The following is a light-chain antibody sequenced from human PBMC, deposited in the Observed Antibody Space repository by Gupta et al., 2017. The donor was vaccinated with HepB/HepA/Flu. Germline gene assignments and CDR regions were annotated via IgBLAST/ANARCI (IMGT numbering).Light chain of an antibody. Sequence: QSVLTQPLSASGTPGQWVTISCSGSNSNIGSNPVNWYQQLPGTAPKLLIFGNNQRPSGGPDRFAGSTSGTSASLAISGLQSDDEADYYCAAWDDTLNGRYVFGTGTKVTVL. J-gene: IGLJ1*01. CDR3: AAWDDTLNGRYV. V-gene: IGLV1-44*01. CDR1: NSNIGSNP. CDR2: GNN.